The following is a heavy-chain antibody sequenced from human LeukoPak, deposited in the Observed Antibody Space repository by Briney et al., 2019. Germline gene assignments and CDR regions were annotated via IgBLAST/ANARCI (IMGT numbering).Heavy chain of an antibody. CDR2: INPNSGGT. D-gene: IGHD1-26*01. Sequence: ASVKVSCKASGYTFTGYYMHWVRQAPGQGLEWMGWINPNSGGTNYAQKFQGRVTMTRDSSISTAYMELSRLRSDDTAVYYCAREYSGSYHRAFDIWGQGTMVTVSS. CDR1: GYTFTGYY. V-gene: IGHV1-2*02. CDR3: AREYSGSYHRAFDI. J-gene: IGHJ3*02.